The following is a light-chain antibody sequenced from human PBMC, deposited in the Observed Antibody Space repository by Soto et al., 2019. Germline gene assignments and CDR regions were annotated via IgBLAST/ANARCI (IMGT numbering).Light chain of an antibody. CDR3: SSYSDSDTKV. CDR1: SSDVGAYIY. Sequence: QSALTQPASVSGSPGQSITISCGGTSSDVGAYIYVSWYQQYPGKAPKLIIYEVNNRPSGVSGRFSGSKSDTTASLTISGLQAEDEADHYCSSYSDSDTKVFGTGTKLTVL. CDR2: EVN. V-gene: IGLV2-14*03. J-gene: IGLJ1*01.